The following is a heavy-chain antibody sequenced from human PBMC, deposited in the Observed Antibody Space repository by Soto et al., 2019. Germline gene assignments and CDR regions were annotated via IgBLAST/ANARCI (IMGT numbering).Heavy chain of an antibody. CDR3: ARTSTRGTRFDY. J-gene: IGHJ4*02. CDR2: IYHSGST. Sequence: QVQLQESGPGLVKPSGTLSLTCAVSGGSISSNNWWSWVRQPPGKGLEWIGEIYHSGSTNYNPSFQSRAAMAVDKSKTQFSLKLNSVTAADTALYYCARTSTRGTRFDYWGQGTLVTVSS. D-gene: IGHD1-1*01. CDR1: GGSISSNNW. V-gene: IGHV4-4*02.